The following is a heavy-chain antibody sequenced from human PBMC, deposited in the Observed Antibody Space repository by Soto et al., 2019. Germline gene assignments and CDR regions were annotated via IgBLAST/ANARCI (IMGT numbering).Heavy chain of an antibody. Sequence: SETLSLTCTVSGGSISSNFWSWVRQPPGKGLEWIGHINYRGRTNYSPSLKSRVTISVDTSKNQFSLKLSSVTAADTAVYYCARVAAGTGGSWGQGTLVTVSS. V-gene: IGHV4-59*12. CDR3: ARVAAGTGGS. D-gene: IGHD6-13*01. CDR1: GGSISSNF. CDR2: INYRGRT. J-gene: IGHJ5*02.